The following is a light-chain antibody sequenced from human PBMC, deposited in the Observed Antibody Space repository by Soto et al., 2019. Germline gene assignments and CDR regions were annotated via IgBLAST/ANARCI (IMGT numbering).Light chain of an antibody. V-gene: IGKV1-5*01. CDR2: DAS. CDR3: QQYDVHPKT. CDR1: ENIKNW. J-gene: IGKJ1*01. Sequence: DVQLTESPSTRAASVGDIVTITCRASENIKNWLAWYQQTPGKAPKVLISDASRLETWVPSRFSGSGYGTDFTLTITSMQTDDFGNYHCQQYDVHPKTFGQGTKVDIK.